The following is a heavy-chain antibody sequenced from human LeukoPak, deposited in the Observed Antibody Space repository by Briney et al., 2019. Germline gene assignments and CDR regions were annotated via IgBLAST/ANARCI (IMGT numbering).Heavy chain of an antibody. CDR1: GACFSSYA. D-gene: IGHD1-1*01. CDR2: IIPILGIA. J-gene: IGHJ4*02. CDR3: ATETGTTDY. V-gene: IGHV1-69*04. Sequence: ASVKVSCKASGACFSSYAISWVRQAPGQGLEWMGRIIPILGIANYAQKFQGRVTITADKSTSTAYMELSSLRSEDTAVYYCATETGTTDYWGQGTLVTISS.